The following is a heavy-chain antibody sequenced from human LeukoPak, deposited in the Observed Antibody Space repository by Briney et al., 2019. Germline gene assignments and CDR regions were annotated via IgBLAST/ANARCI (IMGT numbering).Heavy chain of an antibody. CDR3: GRLPGGD. D-gene: IGHD1-26*01. J-gene: IGHJ4*02. CDR2: MYYSGST. CDR1: GGSISSSSYY. V-gene: IGHV4-39*01. Sequence: PSETLSLTCTVSGGSISSSSYYWGWIRQPPGKGLEWIGSMYYSGSTYYNPSLKSRVTISVDTSMNQFSLKLSSVTAADTAVYYCGRLPGGDWGQGTLVAVSS.